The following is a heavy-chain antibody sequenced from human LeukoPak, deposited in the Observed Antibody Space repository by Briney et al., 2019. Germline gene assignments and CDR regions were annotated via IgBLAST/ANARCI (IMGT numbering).Heavy chain of an antibody. CDR3: VTGFTTMAVDYFDY. D-gene: IGHD5-18*01. CDR1: GKTLSDLS. J-gene: IGHJ4*02. Sequence: ASVKVSCKVSGKTLSDLSIHWLRQPPGKGLEWLGGSDPEDGERIYAQMFQGRVTMTEDTSTDTAYTELSSLRSEDTAVYYCVTGFTTMAVDYFDYWGQGTLVTVSP. V-gene: IGHV1-24*01. CDR2: SDPEDGER.